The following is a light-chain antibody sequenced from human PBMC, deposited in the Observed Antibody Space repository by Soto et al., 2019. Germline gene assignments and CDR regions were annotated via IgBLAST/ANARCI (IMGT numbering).Light chain of an antibody. CDR2: DAS. Sequence: DIQMTQSPSSLSASVGDRVTITCQASQDITNSLNWYQQKPGKAPNLLIFDASNLDAGVPSRFSGSASGTEFTLTINNLESDDFATYYCQQYHRYSTFGQGTKVDIK. J-gene: IGKJ1*01. CDR3: QQYHRYST. CDR1: QDITNS. V-gene: IGKV1-33*01.